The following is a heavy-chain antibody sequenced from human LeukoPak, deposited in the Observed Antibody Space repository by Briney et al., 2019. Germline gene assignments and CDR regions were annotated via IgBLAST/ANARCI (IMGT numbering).Heavy chain of an antibody. V-gene: IGHV4-61*02. J-gene: IGHJ3*02. CDR2: IYTSGGT. CDR1: GGSISSGSYY. CDR3: ARHQWVPAFDI. Sequence: SETLSLTCTVSGGSISSGSYYWSWIRQPAGKGLEWIGRIYTSGGTNYNPSLKSRVTISVDTSKNQFSLKLSSVTAADTAVYYCARHQWVPAFDIWGQGTMVTVSS. D-gene: IGHD1-26*01.